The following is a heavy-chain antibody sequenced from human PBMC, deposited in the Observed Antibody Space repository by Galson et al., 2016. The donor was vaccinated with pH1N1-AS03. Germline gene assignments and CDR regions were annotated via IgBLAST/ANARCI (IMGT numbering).Heavy chain of an antibody. D-gene: IGHD3-9*01. J-gene: IGHJ4*02. Sequence: CKASGLTFSSYAISWVRQALGQGLEWMGGVKGVFRTTNYAQKFQGRITITMDQSTGTAYMEVSSLRAEDTAVYYCATAGNYFDIRRFDYWGQGTPVTVFS. CDR3: ATAGNYFDIRRFDY. CDR2: VKGVFRTT. CDR1: GLTFSSYA. V-gene: IGHV1-69*05.